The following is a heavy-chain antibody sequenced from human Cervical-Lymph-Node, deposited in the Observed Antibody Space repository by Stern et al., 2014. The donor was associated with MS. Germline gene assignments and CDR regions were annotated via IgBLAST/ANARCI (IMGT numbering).Heavy chain of an antibody. J-gene: IGHJ5*02. V-gene: IGHV4-61*02. CDR2: IHDSGGT. CDR3: ATTRWDLFTWNWFDP. CDR1: GGSISSSGYY. D-gene: IGHD1-26*01. Sequence: VQLVESGPGLVKPSQTLSLTCTVSGGSISSSGYYWSWIRQPADKGLEWIGRIHDSGGTYYNPSLKRRVTISMDTAKNQFFLTLPSVTAADTAVYYCATTRWDLFTWNWFDPWGQGTLVTVSS.